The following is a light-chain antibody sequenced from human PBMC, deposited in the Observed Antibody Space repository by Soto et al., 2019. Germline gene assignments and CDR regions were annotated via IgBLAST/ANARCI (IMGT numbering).Light chain of an antibody. V-gene: IGKV1-33*01. CDR1: RDISNY. J-gene: IGKJ5*01. CDR3: HQYNTYPLT. Sequence: DITIAQPPSSLSTSVSDIVTITCQASRDISNYLNWYQQKPGKAPKLLIYDASNLETGVPSRFSGSGSGTDFTFTISSLQPEDFAPYYCHQYNTYPLTFGQVTLLEIK. CDR2: DAS.